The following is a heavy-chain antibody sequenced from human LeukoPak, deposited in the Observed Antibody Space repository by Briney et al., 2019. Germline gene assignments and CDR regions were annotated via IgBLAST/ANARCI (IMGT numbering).Heavy chain of an antibody. D-gene: IGHD2-2*01. CDR2: IYHSGST. J-gene: IGHJ4*02. CDR1: GGSISSSNW. V-gene: IGHV4-4*02. CDR3: ARVTVRPIVVSAAMPRKYYFDY. Sequence: PSETLSLTCAVSGGSISSSNWWGWVRQPPGKGLEWIGEIYHSGSTNYNPSLKSRVTISVDKSKNQFSLKLSSVTAAATAVYYCARVTVRPIVVSAAMPRKYYFDYWGQGTLVTVSS.